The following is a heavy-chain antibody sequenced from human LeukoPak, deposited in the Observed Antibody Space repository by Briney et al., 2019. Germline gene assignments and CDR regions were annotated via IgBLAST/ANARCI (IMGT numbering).Heavy chain of an antibody. J-gene: IGHJ3*02. CDR3: RLTYYYGSGSYAPDAFDI. D-gene: IGHD3-10*01. V-gene: IGHV4-61*05. Sequence: PSETLSLTCTVSGGTISSSSYYWGWIRQPPGKGLEWIGYIYYSGSTNYNPSLKSRVTISVDTSKNQFSLKLSSVTAADTAVYYCRLTYYYGSGSYAPDAFDIWGQGTMVTVSS. CDR1: GGTISSSSYY. CDR2: IYYSGST.